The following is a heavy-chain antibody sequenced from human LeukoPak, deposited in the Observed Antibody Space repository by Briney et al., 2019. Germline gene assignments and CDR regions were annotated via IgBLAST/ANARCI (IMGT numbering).Heavy chain of an antibody. CDR3: ARELTTVTTFEYFQH. V-gene: IGHV1-2*02. J-gene: IGHJ1*01. CDR1: GYTFTDYY. Sequence: ASVKVSCKASGYTFTDYYMHWVRQAPGQGLEWMGWINPNSGGTNYAQKFQGRVTMTRDTSISTAYMELSRLRSDDTAVYYCARELTTVTTFEYFQHWGQGTLVTVSS. D-gene: IGHD4-17*01. CDR2: INPNSGGT.